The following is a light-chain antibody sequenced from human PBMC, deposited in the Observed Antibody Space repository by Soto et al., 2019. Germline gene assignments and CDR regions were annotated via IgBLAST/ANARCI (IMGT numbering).Light chain of an antibody. V-gene: IGLV1-40*01. Sequence: QSVLTQPPSVSGAPGQRVTISCTGSSSNIGAGYDVHWYQQIPGTAPKLLIYGNSNRPSGVPDRFSGSKSGTSASLAITGLQAEDEADYYCQSYDSSLSGFYVSGSGTKVTVL. CDR2: GNS. J-gene: IGLJ1*01. CDR1: SSNIGAGYD. CDR3: QSYDSSLSGFYV.